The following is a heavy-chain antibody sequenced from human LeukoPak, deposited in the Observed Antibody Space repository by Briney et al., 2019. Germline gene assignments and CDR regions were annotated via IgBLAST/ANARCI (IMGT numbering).Heavy chain of an antibody. J-gene: IGHJ4*02. CDR3: ARAPFGPFDY. CDR2: ISSSSSYI. CDR1: GFTFSSYS. V-gene: IGHV3-21*01. Sequence: GGSLRLPCAASGFTFSSYSMNWVRQAPGKGLEWVSSISSSSSYIYYADSVKGRFTISRDNAKNSLYLQVNSLRAEDTAVYYCARAPFGPFDYWGQGTLVTVSS. D-gene: IGHD3-3*01.